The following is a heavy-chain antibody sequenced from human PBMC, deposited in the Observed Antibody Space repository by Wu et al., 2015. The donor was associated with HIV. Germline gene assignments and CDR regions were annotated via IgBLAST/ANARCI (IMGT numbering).Heavy chain of an antibody. J-gene: IGHJ1*01. V-gene: IGHV1-18*01. Sequence: QVRLMQSGAEMRKPGASVKVSCKASGYTFTSYGISWVRQAPGQGLEWMGWISAYNGNTNYAQKLQGRVTMTTDTSTSTAYMELRSLRSDDTAVYYCARGRWFGELSREGQYFQHWGQGTLVTVSS. CDR1: GYTFTSYG. CDR2: ISAYNGNT. CDR3: ARGRWFGELSREGQYFQH. D-gene: IGHD3-10*01.